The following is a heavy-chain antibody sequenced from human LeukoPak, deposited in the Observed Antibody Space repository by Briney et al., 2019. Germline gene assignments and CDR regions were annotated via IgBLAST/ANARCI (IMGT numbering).Heavy chain of an antibody. CDR1: GGTFSIYA. V-gene: IGHV1-3*01. Sequence: ASVKVSCTASGGTFSIYAIHWVRQAPGQRLEWMGWISAGNGNTKYSQNFQGRVTFISNTSATTAFMELSSLRSEDAAVYYCARDSGRGNNDYWGQGTLVTVSS. D-gene: IGHD1/OR15-1a*01. CDR3: ARDSGRGNNDY. J-gene: IGHJ4*02. CDR2: ISAGNGNT.